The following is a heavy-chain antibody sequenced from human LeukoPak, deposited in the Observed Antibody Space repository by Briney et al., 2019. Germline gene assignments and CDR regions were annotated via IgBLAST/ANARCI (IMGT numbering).Heavy chain of an antibody. CDR1: GFTFSSYA. D-gene: IGHD6-19*01. Sequence: GGSLRLSCAASGFTFSSYAMSWVRQAPGKGLEWVSSISVSGGTTYNADSVKGRFTISRDNSKKTLYLQMNSLGAEDTAVYYCAKVPAYSSGRPVDSWGQGTLVTVSS. CDR2: ISVSGGTT. J-gene: IGHJ4*02. CDR3: AKVPAYSSGRPVDS. V-gene: IGHV3-23*01.